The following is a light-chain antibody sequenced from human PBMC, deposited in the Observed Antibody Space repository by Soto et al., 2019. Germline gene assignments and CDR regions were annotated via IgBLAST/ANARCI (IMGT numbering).Light chain of an antibody. J-gene: IGKJ1*01. V-gene: IGKV1-5*01. CDR1: QTVERW. Sequence: DIQMTQSPSTLPASVGDRVTISCRASQTVERWLAWYQQKPGKAPKVLIYHASNLQSGVPSRFSGSGSGTEFTLTISSLQPDDFATYYCQQYNSYSFGQGTKVDTK. CDR2: HAS. CDR3: QQYNSYS.